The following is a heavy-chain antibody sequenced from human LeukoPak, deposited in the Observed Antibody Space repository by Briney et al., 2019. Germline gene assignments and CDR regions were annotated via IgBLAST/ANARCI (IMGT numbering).Heavy chain of an antibody. D-gene: IGHD6-19*01. CDR3: ARGSSGQAPDDY. CDR1: GFTVSVNY. V-gene: IGHV3-30-3*01. Sequence: GGSLRLSCAASGFTVSVNYMNWARQAPGKGLEWVAIISYDGSNKYYADSVKGRFTISRDNSKNTLYLQMNSLRAEDTAVYYCARGSSGQAPDDYWGQGTLVTVSS. CDR2: ISYDGSNK. J-gene: IGHJ4*02.